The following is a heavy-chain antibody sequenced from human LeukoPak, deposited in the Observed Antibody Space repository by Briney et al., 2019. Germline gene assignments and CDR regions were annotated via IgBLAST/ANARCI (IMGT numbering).Heavy chain of an antibody. D-gene: IGHD2-15*01. CDR2: IYHSGST. CDR1: GYSISSGCY. J-gene: IGHJ4*02. CDR3: ARWGWSPLRFDY. Sequence: SETLSLTCTVSGYSISSGCYWGWIRQPPGKGLEWIGSIYHSGSTYYNPSLKSRVTISVDTSKNQFSLKLSSVTAADTAVYYCARWGWSPLRFDYWGQGTLVTVSS. V-gene: IGHV4-38-2*02.